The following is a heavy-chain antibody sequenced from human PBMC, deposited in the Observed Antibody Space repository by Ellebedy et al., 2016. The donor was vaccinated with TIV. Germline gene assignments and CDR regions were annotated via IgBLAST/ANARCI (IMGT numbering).Heavy chain of an antibody. CDR2: VGESGVWT. J-gene: IGHJ6*02. Sequence: PGGSLRLSCVVSGSNFNSLAMSWVRQAPGKGLEWVSSVGESGVWTDYADSVKGRFTIFRENSKSTLFLQMNSLRAEDTAVYYCSRAVNYGMEVWGQGTTVTVS. CDR1: GSNFNSLA. D-gene: IGHD4-17*01. CDR3: SRAVNYGMEV. V-gene: IGHV3-23*01.